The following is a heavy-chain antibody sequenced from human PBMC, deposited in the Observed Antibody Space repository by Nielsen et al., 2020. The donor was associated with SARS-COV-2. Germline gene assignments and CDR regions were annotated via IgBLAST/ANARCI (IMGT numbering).Heavy chain of an antibody. CDR2: INHSGST. Sequence: SETLSLTCAVSGESFSGYYQWSWIRQPPGKGLEWIGEINHSGSTNYNPSLKSRVTISVDTSKNQFSLKLSSVTAADTAVYYCARSKVTYYYDSSGYYYSKNYFDYWGQGTLVTVSS. CDR3: ARSKVTYYYDSSGYYYSKNYFDY. CDR1: GESFSGYY. D-gene: IGHD3-22*01. J-gene: IGHJ4*02. V-gene: IGHV4-34*01.